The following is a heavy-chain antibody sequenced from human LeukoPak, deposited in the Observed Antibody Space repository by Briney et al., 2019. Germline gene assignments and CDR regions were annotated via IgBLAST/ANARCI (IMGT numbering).Heavy chain of an antibody. CDR1: GFSFSSYG. V-gene: IGHV3-33*01. CDR2: IWYDGSKK. J-gene: IGHJ4*02. CDR3: ARAFGDNVSSAPLIDY. D-gene: IGHD2-21*02. Sequence: GGSLRLSCAASGFSFSSYGMHWVRQAPGKGLEWVAVIWYDGSKKYFPDSVKGRFTISRDNSKNTLCLQMNSLRAEDTAVYYCARAFGDNVSSAPLIDYWGQGTLVTVSS.